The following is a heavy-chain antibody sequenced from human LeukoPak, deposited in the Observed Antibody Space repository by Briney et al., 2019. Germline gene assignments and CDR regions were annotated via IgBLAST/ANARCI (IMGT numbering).Heavy chain of an antibody. CDR2: IGGSGFKT. CDR1: GFTFSNYA. J-gene: IGHJ4*02. Sequence: GGSLRLSCGASGFTFSNYAMTWVRQAPGMGLEWVSSIGGSGFKTYYAGSVKGRFTISRDRSKNTLCLQMNSLRAEDTAVYYCAKAHYDFWSGYYRGYFDNWGQGTMVTVSS. V-gene: IGHV3-23*01. D-gene: IGHD3-3*01. CDR3: AKAHYDFWSGYYRGYFDN.